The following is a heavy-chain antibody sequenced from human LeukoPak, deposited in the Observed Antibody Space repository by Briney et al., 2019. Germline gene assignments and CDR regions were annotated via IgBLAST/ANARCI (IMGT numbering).Heavy chain of an antibody. D-gene: IGHD3-22*01. Sequence: SETLSLTCTVSGGSFSSYYWSWIRQPPGKGLDWVGYIYYSGSTNYNPSLKSRVTISVDTSKNQFSLKLSSVTAADTAVYYCARDARGYYDSPFDYWGQGTLVTVSS. V-gene: IGHV4-59*01. CDR1: GGSFSSYY. CDR3: ARDARGYYDSPFDY. CDR2: IYYSGST. J-gene: IGHJ4*02.